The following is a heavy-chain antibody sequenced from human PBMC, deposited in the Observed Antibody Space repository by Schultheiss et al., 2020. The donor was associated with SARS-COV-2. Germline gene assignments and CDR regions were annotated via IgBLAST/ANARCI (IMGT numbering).Heavy chain of an antibody. J-gene: IGHJ6*02. V-gene: IGHV4-59*01. D-gene: IGHD6-6*01. CDR2: IIYSGST. CDR1: AGSIDNYY. CDR3: ARAKQLGYYYGMDV. Sequence: GSLRLSCTVSAGSIDNYYWTWIRQPPGKGLEWIGSIIYSGSTNYNPSLKSRVTISVDTSKNQFSLSLSSVTASDAAVYYCARAKQLGYYYGMDVWGQGTTVTVSS.